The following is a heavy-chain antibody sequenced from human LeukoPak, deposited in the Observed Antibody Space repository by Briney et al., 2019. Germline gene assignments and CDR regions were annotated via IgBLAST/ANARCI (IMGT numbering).Heavy chain of an antibody. V-gene: IGHV3-21*01. CDR2: ISSSSSYI. Sequence: GGSLRLSCAASGFTFSSYSMNCVRQAPGKGLEWVSSISSSSSYIYYADSVKGRFTISRDNAKNSLYQQMNSLRAEDTAVYYCARPLGSGSYLFFDYWGQGTLVTVSS. CDR3: ARPLGSGSYLFFDY. CDR1: GFTFSSYS. D-gene: IGHD3-10*02. J-gene: IGHJ4*02.